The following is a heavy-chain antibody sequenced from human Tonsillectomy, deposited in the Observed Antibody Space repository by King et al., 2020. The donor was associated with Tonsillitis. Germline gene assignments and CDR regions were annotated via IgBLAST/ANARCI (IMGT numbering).Heavy chain of an antibody. CDR2: IYYSGTT. D-gene: IGHD3-22*01. CDR3: AGGDYYYDSSGYSHYYYMDV. CDR1: GVSISTYY. V-gene: IGHV4-59*01. Sequence: VQLQESGPGLVRPSETLSLTCSVSGVSISTYYWSWIRQPPGKGLEWIGYIYYSGTTNYNPSLKSRVTISLDTSKKPFSLKLSSVTAADTAVYYCAGGDYYYDSSGYSHYYYMDVWGKGTTVTVSS. J-gene: IGHJ6*03.